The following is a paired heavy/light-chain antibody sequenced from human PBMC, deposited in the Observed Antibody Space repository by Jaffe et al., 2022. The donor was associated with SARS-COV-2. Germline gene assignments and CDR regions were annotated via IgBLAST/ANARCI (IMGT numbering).Heavy chain of an antibody. CDR2: ISYDGINK. V-gene: IGHV3-30*04. D-gene: IGHD1-26*01. CDR3: ARGGGGTYRYLDY. J-gene: IGHJ4*02. CDR1: GFTFSTYA. Sequence: QVQLVESGGGVVQPGRSLRLSCAASGFTFSTYAMHWVRQAPGKGLEWVAVISYDGINKYYADSVKGRFTISRDNSKNTLYLQTNSLRGEDTAVYYCARGGGGTYRYLDYWGQGTLVTVSS.
Light chain of an antibody. CDR1: QSLLHTDGKTY. Sequence: IVMTQTPLSLSVTPGQPASISCKSSQSLLHTDGKTYLYWYLQKPGQPPQLLMYEVSNRFSGVPDRFSGSGSGTDFTLQISRVEAEDVGVYYCMQSIQLLTFGGGTKVEIK. J-gene: IGKJ4*01. V-gene: IGKV2D-29*01. CDR3: MQSIQLLT. CDR2: EVS.